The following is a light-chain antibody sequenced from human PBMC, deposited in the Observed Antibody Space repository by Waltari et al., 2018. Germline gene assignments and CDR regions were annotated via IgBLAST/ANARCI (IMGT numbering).Light chain of an antibody. J-gene: IGLJ2*01. Sequence: QSALTPPRSVSGTPGQSVTISCTGTSSYVGRYTSVSWFQQHPGKAPKLIIYDVNKRPAGVPDRFSGSKSGNTASLTISGLQAEDESLFYCYSYAGTYTMIFGGGTKVTVL. V-gene: IGLV2-11*01. CDR3: YSYAGTYTMI. CDR1: SSYVGRYTS. CDR2: DVN.